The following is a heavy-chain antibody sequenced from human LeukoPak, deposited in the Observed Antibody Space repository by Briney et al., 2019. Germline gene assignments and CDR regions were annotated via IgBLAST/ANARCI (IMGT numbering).Heavy chain of an antibody. CDR1: GGSISSSCYY. CDR2: IYYSGST. D-gene: IGHD2-15*01. Sequence: SETLSLTCTVSGGSISSSCYYWGWIRQPPGKGLEWIGSIYYSGSTYYNPSLKSRVTISVDTSKNQFSLKLSSVTAADTAVYYCARVIADEEGAVAATDERGFDPWGQGTLVTVSS. J-gene: IGHJ5*02. CDR3: ARVIADEEGAVAATDERGFDP. V-gene: IGHV4-39*07.